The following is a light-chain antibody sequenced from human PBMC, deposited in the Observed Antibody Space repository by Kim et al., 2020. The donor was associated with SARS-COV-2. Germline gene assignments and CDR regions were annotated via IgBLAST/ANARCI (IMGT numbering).Light chain of an antibody. CDR3: QSYDSRSVM. CDR1: SSNSGAGYD. V-gene: IGLV1-40*01. CDR2: GNN. Sequence: PGQRVTSSCTGSSSNSGAGYDVHWYQQLPGTAPTLLIYGNNNRPAGVPDRFSGSKSGTSASLAITGLQAEDEADYYCQSYDSRSVMFGGGTQLTVL. J-gene: IGLJ3*02.